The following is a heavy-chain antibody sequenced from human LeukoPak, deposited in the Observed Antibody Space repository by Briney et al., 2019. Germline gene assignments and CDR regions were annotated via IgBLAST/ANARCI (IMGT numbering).Heavy chain of an antibody. CDR3: ARDLEWFGELSDFDY. J-gene: IGHJ4*02. V-gene: IGHV3-48*04. D-gene: IGHD3-10*01. Sequence: GGSLRLSCAASGFTFSSYSMNWVRQAPGKGLEWVSYISSSSSTIYYADSVKGRFTISRDNAKNSLYLQMNSLRAEDTAVYYCARDLEWFGELSDFDYWGQGTLVTVSS. CDR1: GFTFSSYS. CDR2: ISSSSSTI.